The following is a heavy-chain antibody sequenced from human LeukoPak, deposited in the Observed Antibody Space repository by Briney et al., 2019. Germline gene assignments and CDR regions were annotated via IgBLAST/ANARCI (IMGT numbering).Heavy chain of an antibody. Sequence: GGSLRLSCAVSGFTVDSTYMSWVRQAPGKGLEWVSIIYSGGATNYADSVKGRFTISRDNSKDTLYLQMNSLRAEDTAVYYCVRDAYWGQGTLVTVSS. CDR3: VRDAY. J-gene: IGHJ4*02. V-gene: IGHV3-53*01. CDR1: GFTVDSTY. CDR2: IYSGGAT.